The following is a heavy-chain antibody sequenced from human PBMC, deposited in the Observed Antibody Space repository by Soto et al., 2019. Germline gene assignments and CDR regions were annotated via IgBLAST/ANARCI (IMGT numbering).Heavy chain of an antibody. CDR3: ARDRGSSGNWFAP. V-gene: IGHV1-69*06. CDR2: IIPIFGTA. D-gene: IGHD6-6*01. J-gene: IGHJ5*02. Sequence: GGPVKVSCKASGGTFSSYAFSWGGQAPGQGLEWMGGIIPIFGTANYAQKFQGRVTITADKSTSTAYMELSSLRSEDTAVYYCARDRGSSGNWFAPWGQGTLVTVSS. CDR1: GGTFSSYA.